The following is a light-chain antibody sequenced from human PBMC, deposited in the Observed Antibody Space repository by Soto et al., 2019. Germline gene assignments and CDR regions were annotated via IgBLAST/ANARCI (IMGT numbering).Light chain of an antibody. J-gene: IGKJ4*02. Sequence: IQLPQSPSSLSASVGDSVTLTCRASQGISSFFAWYQRTPGKAPKLLIYAASTSQSGVPSRFSGGGSGTEFPRTSRRLNPEYSATEFSKQLNTSHTFGSGTKVDIK. V-gene: IGKV1-9*01. CDR1: QGISSF. CDR2: AAS. CDR3: KQLNTSHT.